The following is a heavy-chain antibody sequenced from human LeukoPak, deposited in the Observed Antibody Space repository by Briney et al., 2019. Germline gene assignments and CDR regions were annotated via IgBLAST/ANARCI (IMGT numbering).Heavy chain of an antibody. J-gene: IGHJ3*02. CDR2: ISAYNGNT. CDR1: GYTFTGYY. D-gene: IGHD3-16*02. Sequence: ASVKVSCKASGYTFTGYYMHWVRQAPGQGLEWMGWISAYNGNTNCAQKLQGRVTMTTDTSTSTAYMELRSLRSDDTAVYYCARVASFAFDIWGQGTMVTVSS. V-gene: IGHV1-18*04. CDR3: ARVASFAFDI.